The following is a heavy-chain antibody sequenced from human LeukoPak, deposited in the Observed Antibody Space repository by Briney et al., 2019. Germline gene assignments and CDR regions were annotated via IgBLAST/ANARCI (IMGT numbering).Heavy chain of an antibody. V-gene: IGHV3-21*01. CDR1: GFTFSSYS. CDR2: TSSSSSYI. J-gene: IGHJ6*03. CDR3: ARGARFGELLNYYYYYYMDV. Sequence: GGSLRLSCAASGFTFSSYSMNWVRQAPGKGLEWVSSTSSSSSYIYYADSVKGRFTISRDNAKNSLYLQMNSLRAEDTAVYYCARGARFGELLNYYYYYYMDVWGKGTTVTISS. D-gene: IGHD3-10*01.